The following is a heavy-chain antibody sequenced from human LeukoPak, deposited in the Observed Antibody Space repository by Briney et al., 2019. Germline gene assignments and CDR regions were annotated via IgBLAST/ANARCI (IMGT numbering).Heavy chain of an antibody. Sequence: ASVKVSCKASGYTFTGYYMHWVRQAPGQGLEWMGWISAYNGDTNYAQKLQGRVTMTTDTSTSTAYMELRSLRSDDTAVYYCARDYRDYCSSSSCPYFDYWGQGTLVTVSS. CDR2: ISAYNGDT. CDR1: GYTFTGYY. V-gene: IGHV1-18*04. D-gene: IGHD2-15*01. CDR3: ARDYRDYCSSSSCPYFDY. J-gene: IGHJ4*02.